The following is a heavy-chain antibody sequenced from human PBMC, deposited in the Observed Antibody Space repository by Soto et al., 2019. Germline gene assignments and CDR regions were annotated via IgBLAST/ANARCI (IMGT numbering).Heavy chain of an antibody. V-gene: IGHV1-69*08. CDR1: GGTFSSYT. D-gene: IGHD5-12*01. J-gene: IGHJ1*01. Sequence: QGQLVQSGAEVKKPGSSVKVSCKASGGTFSSYTISWVRQAPGQGLEWMGRIIPILGIANYAQKFQGRVTITADKSTSTAYMELSSLRSEDTAVYYCARDGYNYGYFQHWGQGTLVTVSS. CDR3: ARDGYNYGYFQH. CDR2: IIPILGIA.